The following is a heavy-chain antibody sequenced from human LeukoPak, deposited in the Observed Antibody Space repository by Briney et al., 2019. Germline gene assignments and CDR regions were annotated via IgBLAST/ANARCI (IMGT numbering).Heavy chain of an antibody. J-gene: IGHJ3*02. CDR1: GFTFSSYG. CDR2: ISGSGGST. CDR3: AKVSGYYHKAFDI. D-gene: IGHD3-22*01. V-gene: IGHV3-23*01. Sequence: GGSLRLSCAASGFTFSSYGMHWVRQAPGKGLEWVSAISGSGGSTYYADSVKGRFTISRDNSKNTLYLQMNSLRAEDTAVYYCAKVSGYYHKAFDIWGQGTMVTVSS.